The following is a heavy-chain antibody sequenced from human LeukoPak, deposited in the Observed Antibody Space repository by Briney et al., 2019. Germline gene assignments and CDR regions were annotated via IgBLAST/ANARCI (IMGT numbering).Heavy chain of an antibody. J-gene: IGHJ4*02. CDR2: ISPNSGGT. Sequence: GASVKVSCKASGYTFTGHYIHWVRQAPGQGLEWMGWISPNSGGTNYAQKFQGRVTMTRDTSISTAYMELSRLRSDDTAVYYCARAGPSGSYVDYWGQGTLVTVSS. CDR1: GYTFTGHY. CDR3: ARAGPSGSYVDY. D-gene: IGHD1-26*01. V-gene: IGHV1-2*02.